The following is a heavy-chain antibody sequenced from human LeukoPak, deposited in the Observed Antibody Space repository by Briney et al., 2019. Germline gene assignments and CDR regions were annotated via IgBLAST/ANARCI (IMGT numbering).Heavy chain of an antibody. Sequence: GASVKVSCKASGGTFSSYAISWVRQAPGQGLEWMGGIIPIFGTANYAQKFQGRVTMTRDTSTSTVYMELSSLRSEDTAVYYCARDDPVAAAGTGYFDYWGQGTLVTVSS. CDR2: IIPIFGTA. J-gene: IGHJ4*02. V-gene: IGHV1-69*05. CDR3: ARDDPVAAAGTGYFDY. CDR1: GGTFSSYA. D-gene: IGHD6-13*01.